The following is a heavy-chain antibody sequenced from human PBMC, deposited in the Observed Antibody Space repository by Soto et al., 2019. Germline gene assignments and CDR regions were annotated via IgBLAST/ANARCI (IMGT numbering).Heavy chain of an antibody. CDR2: INGGNGDT. Sequence: ASVKVSCKASGYTFTGYAIHWVRQAPGQRHEWMGWINGGNGDTKYSQKFQGRVTITRDTSASTAYMELASLGSEDTAVYHCARGYCSSTSCQYYFDFWGQGTLVTVSS. CDR1: GYTFTGYA. D-gene: IGHD2-2*01. V-gene: IGHV1-3*01. J-gene: IGHJ4*02. CDR3: ARGYCSSTSCQYYFDF.